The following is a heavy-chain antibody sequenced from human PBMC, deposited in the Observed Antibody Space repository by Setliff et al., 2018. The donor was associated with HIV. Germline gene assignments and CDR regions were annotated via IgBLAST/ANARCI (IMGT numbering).Heavy chain of an antibody. J-gene: IGHJ5*02. CDR2: MNPNSGNT. V-gene: IGHV1-8*03. CDR3: ARVVTGGGSWFDP. Sequence: ASVKVSCKASGYTFTSYDINWVRQATGQGLEWMGWMNPNSGNTGYAQKFQGRVPITRSTSISTAYMELSSLRSEDTAVYYCARVVTGGGSWFDPWGQGTLVTAPQ. CDR1: GYTFTSYD. D-gene: IGHD2-21*02.